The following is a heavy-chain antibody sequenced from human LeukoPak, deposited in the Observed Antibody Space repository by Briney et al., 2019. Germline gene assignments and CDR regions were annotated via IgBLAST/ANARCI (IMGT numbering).Heavy chain of an antibody. CDR2: MYSGGTT. CDR1: GGSISSYY. V-gene: IGHV4-59*01. Sequence: SETLSLTCTVSGGSISSYYWSWIRQPPGKGLDWIGYMYSGGTTNYSPSLKSRVTISEDMSKNQFSQKLTSVTAADTAVYYCARHSGHSSTNDAFDIWGQGTMVIVSS. J-gene: IGHJ3*02. CDR3: ARHSGHSSTNDAFDI. D-gene: IGHD6-13*01.